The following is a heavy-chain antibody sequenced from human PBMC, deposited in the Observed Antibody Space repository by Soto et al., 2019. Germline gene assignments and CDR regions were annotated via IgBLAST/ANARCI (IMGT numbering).Heavy chain of an antibody. J-gene: IGHJ4*02. V-gene: IGHV3-74*01. CDR1: GLTFSSYW. CDR2: INTDGSST. CDR3: ASACGSNIHFDY. Sequence: EVQLVESGGGLVQPGGSLRLSCAASGLTFSSYWMHWVRQAPGKGLVWVSRINTDGSSTTYADSVKGRFTISRDNTKNPLYLQRNSLGVEDTAVYSCASACGSNIHFDYWGQGTLVTVSS. D-gene: IGHD1-26*01.